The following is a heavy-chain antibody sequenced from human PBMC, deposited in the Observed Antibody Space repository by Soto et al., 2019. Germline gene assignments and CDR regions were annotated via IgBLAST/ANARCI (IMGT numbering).Heavy chain of an antibody. J-gene: IGHJ3*02. CDR1: GGSISSSSYY. Sequence: QLQLQESGPGLVKPSETLSLTCTVSGGSISSSSYYWGWIRQPPGKGLEWIGSIYYSGSTYYNPSLKSRVTISVDTSKNQFSLKLSPVTAADTAVYYCARRDDFWSGYAFDIWGQGTMVTVSS. CDR2: IYYSGST. D-gene: IGHD3-3*01. V-gene: IGHV4-39*01. CDR3: ARRDDFWSGYAFDI.